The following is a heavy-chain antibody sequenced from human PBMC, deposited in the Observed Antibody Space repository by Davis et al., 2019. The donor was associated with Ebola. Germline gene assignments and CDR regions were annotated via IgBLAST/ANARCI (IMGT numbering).Heavy chain of an antibody. J-gene: IGHJ6*04. CDR1: GGSISSYY. CDR3: ARVRVPTVFMDV. D-gene: IGHD4-17*01. CDR2: IYYSGST. Sequence: MPSETLSLTCTVSGGSISSYYWSWIRQPPGKGLEWIGYIYYSGSTNYNPSLKSRVTISVDTSKNQFSLKLSSVTAADTAVYYCARVRVPTVFMDVWGKGTTVTVSS. V-gene: IGHV4-59*01.